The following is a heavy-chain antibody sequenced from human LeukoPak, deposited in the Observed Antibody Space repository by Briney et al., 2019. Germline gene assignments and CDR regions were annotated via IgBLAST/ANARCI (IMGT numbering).Heavy chain of an antibody. CDR3: ARDSVPRGDAFDI. CDR2: IIPIFGTA. CDR1: GYTFTTYA. D-gene: IGHD1-1*01. Sequence: SVKVSCKASGYTFTTYAISWVRQAPGQGLEWMGGIIPIFGTANYAQKFQGRVTITADESTSTAYMELSSLRSEDTAVYYCARDSVPRGDAFDIWGQGTMVTVSS. V-gene: IGHV1-69*13. J-gene: IGHJ3*02.